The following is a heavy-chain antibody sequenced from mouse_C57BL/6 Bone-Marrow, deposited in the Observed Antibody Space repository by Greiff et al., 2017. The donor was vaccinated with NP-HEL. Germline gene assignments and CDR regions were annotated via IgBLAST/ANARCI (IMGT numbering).Heavy chain of an antibody. CDR3: ARQDDYGPSSYWYFDV. J-gene: IGHJ1*03. V-gene: IGHV2-6-1*01. Sequence: VMLVESGPGLVAPSQSLSITCTVSGFSLTSYGVHWVRQPPGKGLEWLVVIWSDGSTTYNSALKSRLSISKDNSKSQVFLKMNSLQTDDTAMYYCARQDDYGPSSYWYFDVWGTGTTVTVSS. D-gene: IGHD2-4*01. CDR1: GFSLTSYG. CDR2: IWSDGST.